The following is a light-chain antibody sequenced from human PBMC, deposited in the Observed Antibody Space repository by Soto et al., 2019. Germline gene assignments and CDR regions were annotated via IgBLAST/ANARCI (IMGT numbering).Light chain of an antibody. J-gene: IGKJ4*01. CDR3: QHYNGYPIT. CDR2: KAT. Sequence: DIQMTQSPSTLSAFVGDRVTITCRASQSLSGWLAWYQQKPGKAPKLLIRKATSLESGVPSSYSGRGSGTEITLTISSLQPDDSATYHCQHYNGYPITFGGGTKVEIK. V-gene: IGKV1-5*03. CDR1: QSLSGW.